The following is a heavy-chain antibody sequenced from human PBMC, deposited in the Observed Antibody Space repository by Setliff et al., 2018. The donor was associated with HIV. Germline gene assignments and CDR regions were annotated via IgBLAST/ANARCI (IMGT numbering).Heavy chain of an antibody. CDR3: ARGSGYDSYYYYYMDV. V-gene: IGHV1-46*01. CDR2: VNPSGGST. D-gene: IGHD5-12*01. CDR1: GYTFFSYH. Sequence: ASVKVSCKASGYTFFSYHLHWVRQAPGQGLEWMGVVNPSGGSTANAQKFQGRVTVTRDTSTSTAYMELSSLRSEDTAVYYCARGSGYDSYYYYYMDVWGKGTTVTVSS. J-gene: IGHJ6*03.